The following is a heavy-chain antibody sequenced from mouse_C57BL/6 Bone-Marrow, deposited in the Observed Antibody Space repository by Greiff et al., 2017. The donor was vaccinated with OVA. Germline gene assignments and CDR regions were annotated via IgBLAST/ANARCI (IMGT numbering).Heavy chain of an antibody. J-gene: IGHJ4*01. CDR3: TRAWGLRRPYYAMDY. V-gene: IGHV5-9-1*02. D-gene: IGHD2-4*01. CDR1: GFTFSSYA. CDR2: ISSGGDYI. Sequence: DVHLVESGEGLVKPGGSLKLSCAASGFTFSSYAMSWVRQTPEKRLEWVAYISSGGDYIYYANTVKGRFTISRDNARNTLYLQMSSLKSEDTAMYYCTRAWGLRRPYYAMDYWGQGTSVTVSS.